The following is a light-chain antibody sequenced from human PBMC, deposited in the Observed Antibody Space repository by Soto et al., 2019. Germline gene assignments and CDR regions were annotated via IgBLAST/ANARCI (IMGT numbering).Light chain of an antibody. Sequence: DIQMTQSPSSLSASVGDRVTITCLASQSISSYLNWYQQKPGNAPKLLIYAASSLQSGVPSRFSGSGSGTDFTLTISSLQPEDFATYYCQQSYSTLWTFGQGTKVDIK. CDR3: QQSYSTLWT. CDR2: AAS. V-gene: IGKV1-39*01. J-gene: IGKJ1*01. CDR1: QSISSY.